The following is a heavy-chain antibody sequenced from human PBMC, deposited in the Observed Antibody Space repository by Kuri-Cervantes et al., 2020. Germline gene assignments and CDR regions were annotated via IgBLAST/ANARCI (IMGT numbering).Heavy chain of an antibody. V-gene: IGHV3-9*01. CDR2: ISWKSGNI. CDR1: GFTFDDYA. Sequence: SLKISCAASGFTFDDYAIHWVRQAPGKGLEWVSGISWKSGNIVYAESVKGRFTISRDNAKNSLYLQMNSLRAEDTALYYCAKDQTPYSGYEAFDYWGQGTLVTVSS. J-gene: IGHJ4*02. D-gene: IGHD5-12*01. CDR3: AKDQTPYSGYEAFDY.